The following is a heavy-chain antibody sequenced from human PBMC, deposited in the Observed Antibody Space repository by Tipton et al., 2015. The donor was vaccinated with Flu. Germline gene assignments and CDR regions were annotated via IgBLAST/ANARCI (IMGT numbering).Heavy chain of an antibody. CDR1: VGSISSYN. V-gene: IGHV4-4*07. J-gene: IGHJ3*02. CDR3: ARPHRQFSDNAFDI. D-gene: IGHD5-24*01. CDR2: IYSGGGT. Sequence: TLSLTCTVSVGSISSYNWNWIRQPAGKGLEWIGRIYSGGGTNYNPSLKSRVTTSVDTPKNQFSLKLSSVTAADTAVYYCARPHRQFSDNAFDIWGQVTMVTVPS.